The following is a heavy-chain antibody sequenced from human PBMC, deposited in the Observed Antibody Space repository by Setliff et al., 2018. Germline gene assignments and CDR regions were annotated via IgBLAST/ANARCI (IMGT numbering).Heavy chain of an antibody. CDR3: ARGLPYYDILTGYYRTPPDY. CDR2: IYNRGST. J-gene: IGHJ4*02. Sequence: SETLSLTCTVSGGSISSDYWSWIRQPPGKGLEWIAYIYNRGSTNYNPSLKSRVTISVDTSKNQFSLKLSSVTAADTAVYYCARGLPYYDILTGYYRTPPDYWGQGTLVSVSS. CDR1: GGSISSDY. V-gene: IGHV4-59*12. D-gene: IGHD3-9*01.